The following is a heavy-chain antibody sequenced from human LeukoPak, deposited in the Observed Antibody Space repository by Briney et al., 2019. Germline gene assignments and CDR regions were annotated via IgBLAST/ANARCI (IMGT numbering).Heavy chain of an antibody. Sequence: PSETLSLTCAVYGGSFSGYYWSWIRQPPGKGLEWIGEINHSGSTNYNPSLKSRVTISVDTSKNQFSLKLSSVTAADTAVYYCARWLPRNGIGYWGQGTLVTVSS. D-gene: IGHD1-14*01. CDR3: ARWLPRNGIGY. CDR2: INHSGST. V-gene: IGHV4-34*01. CDR1: GGSFSGYY. J-gene: IGHJ4*02.